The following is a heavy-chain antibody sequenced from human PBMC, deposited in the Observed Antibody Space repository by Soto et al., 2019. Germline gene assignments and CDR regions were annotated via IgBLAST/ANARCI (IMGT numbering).Heavy chain of an antibody. CDR2: IYYSGST. Sequence: PSETLALTCTVSGGSISSGGYYWSWIRQHPGKGLEWIGYIYYSGSTYYNPSLKSRVTISVDTSKNQFSLKLSSVTAADTAVYYCARDRTNDYGDYEGSDYWGQGTLVTVSS. CDR1: GGSISSGGYY. CDR3: ARDRTNDYGDYEGSDY. V-gene: IGHV4-31*03. D-gene: IGHD4-17*01. J-gene: IGHJ4*02.